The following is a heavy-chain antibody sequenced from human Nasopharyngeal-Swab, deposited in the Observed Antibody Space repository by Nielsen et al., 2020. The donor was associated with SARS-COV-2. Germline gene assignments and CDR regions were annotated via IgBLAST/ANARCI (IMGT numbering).Heavy chain of an antibody. Sequence: GESLKISCAASGFTFSSLWMSWVRQVPGKGLEWVADIKPDGSEKFYVDSVKGRFTISRDNAKNSMSLQMNSLRVEDTAVYYCARDWSRAFDVWCQGTMVTVSS. CDR1: GFTFSSLW. CDR2: IKPDGSEK. V-gene: IGHV3-7*01. CDR3: ARDWSRAFDV. J-gene: IGHJ3*01.